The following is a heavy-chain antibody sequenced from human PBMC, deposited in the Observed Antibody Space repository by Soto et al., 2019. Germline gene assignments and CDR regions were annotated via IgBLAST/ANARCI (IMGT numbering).Heavy chain of an antibody. V-gene: IGHV4-30-2*01. CDR1: GGSISSGGYS. J-gene: IGHJ5*02. CDR2: IYHSGST. CDR3: ARVPDR. D-gene: IGHD2-2*01. Sequence: SETLSLTCAVSGGSISSGGYSWSWIRQPPGKGLEWIGYIYHSGSTYYNPSLKSRVTISVDRSKNQFSLKLTSVTAADTAVYYCARVPDRWGQGTLVTVS.